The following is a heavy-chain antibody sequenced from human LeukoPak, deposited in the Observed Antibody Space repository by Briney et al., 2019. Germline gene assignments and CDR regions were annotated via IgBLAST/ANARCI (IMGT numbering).Heavy chain of an antibody. J-gene: IGHJ3*02. CDR3: AVYINGGAFDI. Sequence: VASVKVSCKASGGTFSSYAISWVRQAPGQGLEWMGRIIPIFGTANYAQKFQGRVTITADESTSTAYMELSSLRSEDTAVYYCAVYINGGAFDIWGQGTMVTVSS. CDR2: IIPIFGTA. CDR1: GGTFSSYA. D-gene: IGHD1-20*01. V-gene: IGHV1-69*13.